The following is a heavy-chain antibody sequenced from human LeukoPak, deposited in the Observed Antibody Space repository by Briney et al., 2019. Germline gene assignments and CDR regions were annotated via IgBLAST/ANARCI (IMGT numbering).Heavy chain of an antibody. CDR3: ARDLLSTAGYFDY. CDR2: IYYSGST. V-gene: IGHV4-59*01. J-gene: IGHJ4*02. CDR1: GGSISSYY. Sequence: SETLSLTCTVSGGSISSYYWSWIRQPPGKGLEWIGYIYYSGSTNYNPSLKSRVTISVDTSKNQFSLNLSSVSAADTAVYYCARDLLSTAGYFDYWGQGTLVTVSS. D-gene: IGHD6-19*01.